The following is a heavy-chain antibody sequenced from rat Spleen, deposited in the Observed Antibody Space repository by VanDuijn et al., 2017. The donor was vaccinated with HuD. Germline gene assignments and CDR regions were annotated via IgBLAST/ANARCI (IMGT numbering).Heavy chain of an antibody. V-gene: IGHV5-20*01. CDR1: GFTFSDYG. Sequence: EVQLVESGGGLVQPGRSMKLSCAASGFTFSDYGMVWVLQAPTKGLEWVASISFNGASTYYRDSVKGRFTISRDNAKSTLYLQMESLRSEDTATYYCARTTTRVPCDYWGQGVMVTVSA. J-gene: IGHJ2*01. CDR2: ISFNGAST. CDR3: ARTTTRVPCDY. D-gene: IGHD1-10*01.